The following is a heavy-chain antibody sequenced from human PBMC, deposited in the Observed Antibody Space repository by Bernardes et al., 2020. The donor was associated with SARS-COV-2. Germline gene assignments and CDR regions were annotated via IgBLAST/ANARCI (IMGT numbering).Heavy chain of an antibody. CDR3: AKDDDRPLFGAPGFDS. CDR2: ISGSGNTT. Sequence: FTFTKYDMSWVRQAPGKGLEWVSGISGSGNTTYYADSVKGRFTISRDNSKNTLFLQMDSLRAEDTAVYYCAKDDDRPLFGAPGFDSWGQGTLVTVSS. J-gene: IGHJ4*02. D-gene: IGHD3-3*01. V-gene: IGHV3-23*01. CDR1: FTFTKYD.